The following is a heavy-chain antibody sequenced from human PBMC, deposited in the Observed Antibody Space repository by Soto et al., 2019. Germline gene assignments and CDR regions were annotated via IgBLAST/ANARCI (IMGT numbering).Heavy chain of an antibody. CDR1: GGSFSGFY. CDR3: ARETSQNVYSHYGMNV. Sequence: QVQLEPWGAGLLKPSETLSLTCAIYGGSFSGFYWSWIRQPPGKGLEWIGEINDSGTTNYNPSLKRRVTISADTSKTHCSLRLTSVTAADTAVYYCARETSQNVYSHYGMNVWGQGTTVTVSS. J-gene: IGHJ6*02. CDR2: INDSGTT. V-gene: IGHV4-34*02.